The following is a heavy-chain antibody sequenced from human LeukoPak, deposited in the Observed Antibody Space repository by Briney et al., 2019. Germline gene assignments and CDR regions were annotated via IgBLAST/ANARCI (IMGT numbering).Heavy chain of an antibody. CDR3: AKDRKKITMVVVITTIDY. D-gene: IGHD3-22*01. J-gene: IGHJ4*02. CDR1: GFTFSSYS. Sequence: GGSLRLSCAASGFTFSSYSMNWVRQAPGKGLEWVSSISSSSSYIYYADSVKGRFTISRDNSKNTLYLQMNSLRAEDTAVYYCAKDRKKITMVVVITTIDYWGQGTLVTVSS. CDR2: ISSSSSYI. V-gene: IGHV3-21*04.